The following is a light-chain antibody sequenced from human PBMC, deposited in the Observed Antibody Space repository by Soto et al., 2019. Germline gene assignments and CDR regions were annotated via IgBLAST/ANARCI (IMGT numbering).Light chain of an antibody. V-gene: IGKV1-39*01. CDR3: QQTYSSPL. Sequence: DIAMTQSPSSLSVSVGDRVTITCRASQSISSYLIWYQQKPGKAPKLLIFAASSLQSGVPSRFSGSGSRTDITLTISSLQPEDFATYYCQQTYSSPLFGGGTKVEIK. J-gene: IGKJ4*01. CDR2: AAS. CDR1: QSISSY.